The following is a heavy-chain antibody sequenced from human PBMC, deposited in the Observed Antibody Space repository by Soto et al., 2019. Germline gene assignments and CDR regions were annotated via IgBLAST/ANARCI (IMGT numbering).Heavy chain of an antibody. J-gene: IGHJ6*02. D-gene: IGHD5-12*01. CDR3: ARHMGSGYDNSYYGMDV. CDR2: IYPGDSDT. Sequence: GESLKISCKGSGYSFTSYWIGWVRQMPGKGLEWMGIIYPGDSDTRYSPSFQGQVTISADKSISTAYLQWSSLKASDTAMYYCARHMGSGYDNSYYGMDVWGQGTTVTVSS. CDR1: GYSFTSYW. V-gene: IGHV5-51*01.